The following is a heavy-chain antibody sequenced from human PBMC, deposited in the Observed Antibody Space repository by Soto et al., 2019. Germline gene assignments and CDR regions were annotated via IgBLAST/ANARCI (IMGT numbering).Heavy chain of an antibody. Sequence: PGGSLRLSCAASGFTFSSYGMHWVRQAPGKGLEWVAVIWYDGSNKYYADSVKGRFTISRDNSKNTLYLQMNSLRAEDTAVYYCARDRAVPRGYYYYGMDVWGQGTTVTVSS. CDR2: IWYDGSNK. CDR1: GFTFSSYG. D-gene: IGHD3-10*01. J-gene: IGHJ6*02. V-gene: IGHV3-33*01. CDR3: ARDRAVPRGYYYYGMDV.